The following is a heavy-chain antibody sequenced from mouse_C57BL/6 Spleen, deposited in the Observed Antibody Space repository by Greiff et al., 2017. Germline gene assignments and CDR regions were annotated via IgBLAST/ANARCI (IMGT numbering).Heavy chain of an antibody. V-gene: IGHV1-50*01. Sequence: QVQLQQPGAELVKPGASVKLSCKASGYTFTSYWMQWVKQRPGQGLEWIGEIDPSDSYTNYNQKFKGKATLTVDTSSSTAYMQLSSLTSEDSAVXYCARYPEDWGTGTTVTVSS. CDR3: ARYPED. CDR2: IDPSDSYT. J-gene: IGHJ1*03. CDR1: GYTFTSYW.